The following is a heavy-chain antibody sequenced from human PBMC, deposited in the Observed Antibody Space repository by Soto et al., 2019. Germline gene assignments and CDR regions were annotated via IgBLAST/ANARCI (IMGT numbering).Heavy chain of an antibody. V-gene: IGHV4-4*07. J-gene: IGHJ4*02. CDR1: GGSIRGYY. D-gene: IGHD2-2*01. CDR2: MHTSGST. Sequence: QMQLQESGPGLVKPSETLSLTCTVSGGSIRGYYWSWIRQSAGMRLEWIGRMHTSGSTNYNPSLKSRVTISVDMSKNQISLKLTSVTAADTALYYCVRASMPKAHFDSWGQGTLDTVSS. CDR3: VRASMPKAHFDS.